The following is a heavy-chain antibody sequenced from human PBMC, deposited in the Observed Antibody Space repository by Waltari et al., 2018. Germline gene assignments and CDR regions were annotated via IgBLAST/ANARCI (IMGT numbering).Heavy chain of an antibody. D-gene: IGHD3-10*01. Sequence: QLQLQESGPGLVKPSETLSLTCTVSGGSIRSMGYYWGWLRQPPGKGLEWIGSIYYRGSTYYNPSLKSRVTISVDTSKNQFSLKVSSVTAADTAVYYCARHESWSGVGNYWGQGALVTVSS. CDR2: IYYRGST. V-gene: IGHV4-39*01. CDR1: GGSIRSMGYY. J-gene: IGHJ4*02. CDR3: ARHESWSGVGNY.